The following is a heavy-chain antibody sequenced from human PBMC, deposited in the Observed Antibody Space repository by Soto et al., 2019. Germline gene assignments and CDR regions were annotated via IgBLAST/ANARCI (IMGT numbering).Heavy chain of an antibody. CDR1: GGSISSSSYY. CDR2: IYYSGST. V-gene: IGHV4-39*01. Sequence: TSETLSLTCTVSGGSISSSSYYWGWIRQPPGRGLEWIGSIYYSGSTYYNPSLKSRVTISVDTSKNQFSLKLSSVTAADTAVYYCGSIGYYYYGMDVWGQGTTVTVSS. J-gene: IGHJ6*02. CDR3: GSIGYYYYGMDV. D-gene: IGHD2-15*01.